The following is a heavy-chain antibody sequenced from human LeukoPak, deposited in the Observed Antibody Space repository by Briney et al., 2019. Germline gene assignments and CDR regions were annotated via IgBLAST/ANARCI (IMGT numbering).Heavy chain of an antibody. CDR3: ARELVATINY. D-gene: IGHD5-24*01. J-gene: IGHJ4*02. CDR1: GYTFTSHY. V-gene: IGHV1-2*06. Sequence: ASVKVSCQASGYTFTSHYMQLVRQAPGQRLEWMGRINPNSGGTNHAQKFQGRVTMTRDTSISTAYMELSRLRSDDTAVYYCARELVATINYWGQGTLVTVSS. CDR2: INPNSGGT.